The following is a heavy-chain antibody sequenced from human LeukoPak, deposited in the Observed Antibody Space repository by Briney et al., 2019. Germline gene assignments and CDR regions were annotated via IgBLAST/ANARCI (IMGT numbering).Heavy chain of an antibody. CDR3: ARDNSGWMYNWFDP. V-gene: IGHV3-21*01. J-gene: IGHJ5*02. CDR1: GFTFSDYT. D-gene: IGHD6-19*01. CDR2: ISSISNHV. Sequence: GGSLRLSCAASGFTFSDYTMNWVRQTPGKGLEWVSSISSISNHVHYADSVRGRFTISRDNAKNSLYLQMNSLRVDDTAVYYCARDNSGWMYNWFDPWGQGTLVTVSS.